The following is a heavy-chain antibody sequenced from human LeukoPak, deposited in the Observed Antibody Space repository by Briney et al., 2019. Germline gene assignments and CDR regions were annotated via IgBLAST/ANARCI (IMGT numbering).Heavy chain of an antibody. V-gene: IGHV5-51*01. Sequence: GESLQISCKGSGYIFTNYWIAWVRQMPGKGLEWMGIIYPGDSDTRYSPSFQGQVTISADRSISTANLQWSSLTASDTAMYYCARGYGNSWFNWGQGTLVTVSS. D-gene: IGHD5-18*01. CDR3: ARGYGNSWFN. CDR2: IYPGDSDT. CDR1: GYIFTNYW. J-gene: IGHJ4*02.